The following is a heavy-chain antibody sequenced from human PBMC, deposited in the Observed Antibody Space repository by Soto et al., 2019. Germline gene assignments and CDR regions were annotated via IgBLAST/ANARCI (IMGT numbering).Heavy chain of an antibody. Sequence: GESLKISCKGSGYSFTSYWISWVRQMPGKGLEWMGRIDPSDSYTNYSPSFQGHVTISADKSISTAYLQWSSLKASDTAMYYCARPWGIAARPYGMDVWGQGTTVTVSS. CDR3: ARPWGIAARPYGMDV. J-gene: IGHJ6*02. D-gene: IGHD6-6*01. V-gene: IGHV5-10-1*01. CDR2: IDPSDSYT. CDR1: GYSFTSYW.